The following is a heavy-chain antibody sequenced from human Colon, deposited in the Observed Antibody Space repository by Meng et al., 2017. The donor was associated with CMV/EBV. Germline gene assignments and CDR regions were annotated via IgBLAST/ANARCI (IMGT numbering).Heavy chain of an antibody. Sequence: EVERLEFGGGLVQPGGSLRLSCAASGFTFSSYPMSWVRQAPGKGLEWVSAISVSGSTTYYADSMKGRFTISRDDSKNTLFLQISTLTAEDTAVYYCAKSRGLVSPDFWGQGTLVTVSS. CDR2: ISVSGSTT. V-gene: IGHV3-23*01. J-gene: IGHJ4*02. CDR3: AKSRGLVSPDF. D-gene: IGHD3-10*01. CDR1: GFTFSSYP.